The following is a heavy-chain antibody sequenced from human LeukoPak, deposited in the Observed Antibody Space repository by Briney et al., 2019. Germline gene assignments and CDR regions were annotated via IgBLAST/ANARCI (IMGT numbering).Heavy chain of an antibody. CDR1: GGSISSYY. D-gene: IGHD6-6*01. V-gene: IGHV4-4*09. J-gene: IGHJ6*03. CDR3: ARWGSIEYYYYYMDV. CDR2: IYTSGST. Sequence: SETLSLTCTVSGGSISSYYWSWIRQPPGKGLEWIGYIYTSGSTNYNPSLKSRVTISVDTSKNQFSLKLSSVTAADTAVYYCARWGSIEYYYYYMDVWGKGTTVTVSS.